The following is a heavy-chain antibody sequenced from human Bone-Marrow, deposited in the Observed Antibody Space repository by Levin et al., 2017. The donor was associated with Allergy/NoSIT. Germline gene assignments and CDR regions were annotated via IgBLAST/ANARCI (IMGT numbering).Heavy chain of an antibody. J-gene: IGHJ3*02. CDR2: IYGSGST. CDR3: ARSRVLTGYPDAFEI. Sequence: KGLEWIADIYGSGSTNYNPSLIRRVAISVDTSKNQFFLTVTSVTAADTAVYYCARSRVLTGYPDAFEIWGQGTLVIVSS. V-gene: IGHV4-59*01. D-gene: IGHD3-9*01.